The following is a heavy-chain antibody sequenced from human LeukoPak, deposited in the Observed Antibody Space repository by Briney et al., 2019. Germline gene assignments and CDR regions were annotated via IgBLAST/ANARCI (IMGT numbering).Heavy chain of an antibody. CDR1: GGSISSYY. Sequence: SETLSLTCTVSGGSISSYYWSWIRQPPGKGLEWIGYIYYSGSTNYNPSLKSRVTISVDTSKNQFSLKLSSVTAADTAVYYCARADYCSSTSCPTGLFDYWGQGTLVTVSS. CDR2: IYYSGST. CDR3: ARADYCSSTSCPTGLFDY. D-gene: IGHD2-2*01. J-gene: IGHJ4*02. V-gene: IGHV4-59*01.